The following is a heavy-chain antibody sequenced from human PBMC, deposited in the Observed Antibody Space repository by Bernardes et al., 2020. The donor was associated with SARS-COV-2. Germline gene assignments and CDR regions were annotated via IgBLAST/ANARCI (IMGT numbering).Heavy chain of an antibody. CDR3: AKAYCGGDCYDGFDY. CDR1: GFTFSSYA. J-gene: IGHJ4*02. Sequence: GGSLRLSRAASGFTFSSYAMSWVRQAPGKGLEWVSAISGSGGSTYYADSVKGRFTISRDNSKNTLYLQMNSLRAEDTAVYYCAKAYCGGDCYDGFDYWGQGTLVTVSS. D-gene: IGHD2-21*01. V-gene: IGHV3-23*01. CDR2: ISGSGGST.